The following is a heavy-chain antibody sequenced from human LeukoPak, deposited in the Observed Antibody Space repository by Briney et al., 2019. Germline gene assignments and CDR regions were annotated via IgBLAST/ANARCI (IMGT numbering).Heavy chain of an antibody. D-gene: IGHD6-19*01. CDR2: IWYDGSNK. Sequence: GGSLRLSCAASGFTFSSYGMHWVRQAPGKGLEWVAVIWYDGSNKYYADSVKGRFTISRDNAKNSLYLQMDSLRAEDTAVYYCARASPQWYFDYWGQGTLVTVSS. CDR3: ARASPQWYFDY. CDR1: GFTFSSYG. J-gene: IGHJ4*02. V-gene: IGHV3-33*01.